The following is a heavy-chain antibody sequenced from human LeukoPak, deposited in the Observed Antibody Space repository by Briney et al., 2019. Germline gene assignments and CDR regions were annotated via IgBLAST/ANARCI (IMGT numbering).Heavy chain of an antibody. CDR2: ISGSGGST. Sequence: PGGSLRLSCAASGFTFSSYAMSWVRQAPGKGLEWVSAISGSGGSTYYADSVKGRFTISRDNSKNTLYLQMNSLRAEDTVVYYCAKDTPVAYYYDSSGYPGDVWGKGTTVTVSS. CDR1: GFTFSSYA. J-gene: IGHJ6*04. D-gene: IGHD3-22*01. CDR3: AKDTPVAYYYDSSGYPGDV. V-gene: IGHV3-23*01.